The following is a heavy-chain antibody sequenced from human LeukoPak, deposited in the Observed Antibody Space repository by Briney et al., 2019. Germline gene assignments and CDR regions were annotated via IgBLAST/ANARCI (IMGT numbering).Heavy chain of an antibody. CDR1: GGSFSGYY. CDR2: INHSGST. CDR3: ARPQWELLGYDY. V-gene: IGHV4-34*01. Sequence: SETLSITCAVYGGSFSGYYWSWIRQPPGKGLEWIGEINHSGSTNYNPSLKSRVTISVDTSKKQFSLKLSSVTAADTAVYYCARPQWELLGYDYWGQGTLVTVSS. D-gene: IGHD1-26*01. J-gene: IGHJ4*02.